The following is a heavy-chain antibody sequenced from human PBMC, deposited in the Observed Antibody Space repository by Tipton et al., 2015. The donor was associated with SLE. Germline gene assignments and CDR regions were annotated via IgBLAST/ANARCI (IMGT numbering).Heavy chain of an antibody. J-gene: IGHJ3*02. CDR1: GDSISSGDYY. CDR3: ARDKFSSSTGVFDI. CDR2: IHYSGSH. D-gene: IGHD2-2*01. Sequence: TLSLTCTVAGDSISSGDYYWSWVRQFPGKGLEYIGYIHYSGSHYYNPSLESRLIISLDTSKNQFSLRLSSVSAADTAVYFCARDKFSSSTGVFDIWGQGKMVTVSS. V-gene: IGHV4-31*03.